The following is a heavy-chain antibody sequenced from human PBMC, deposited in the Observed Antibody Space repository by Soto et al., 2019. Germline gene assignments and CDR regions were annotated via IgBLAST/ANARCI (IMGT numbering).Heavy chain of an antibody. Sequence: PGESLKISCKGFGYTFSSYWIGWVCQMPGKGLEWMGRIDPSDSYTNYSPSFQGHVTISADKSISTAYLQWSSLKASDTAMYYCARLQAAAGDNDLTFDYWGQGTLVTVSS. V-gene: IGHV5-10-1*01. D-gene: IGHD6-13*01. CDR3: ARLQAAAGDNDLTFDY. J-gene: IGHJ4*02. CDR1: GYTFSSYW. CDR2: IDPSDSYT.